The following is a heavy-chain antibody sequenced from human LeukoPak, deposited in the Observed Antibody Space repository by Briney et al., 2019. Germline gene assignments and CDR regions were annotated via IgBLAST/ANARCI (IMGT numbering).Heavy chain of an antibody. CDR2: ITGSGTTI. V-gene: IGHV3-48*03. CDR3: ARDSVAGLEDAFDI. J-gene: IGHJ3*02. Sequence: PGGSLRLSCAASGFTFSSYEMNWVRQAPGKGLEWVSYITGSGTTIYYADSVKGRFTISRDNAKNSLYLQMNSLRAEDTAVYYCARDSVAGLEDAFDIWGQGTMVTVSS. CDR1: GFTFSSYE. D-gene: IGHD6-19*01.